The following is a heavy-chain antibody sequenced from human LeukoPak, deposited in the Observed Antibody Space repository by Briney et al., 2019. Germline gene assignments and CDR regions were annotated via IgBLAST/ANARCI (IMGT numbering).Heavy chain of an antibody. Sequence: SETLSLTCAVSGGSISSGGYSWSWIRQPPGKGLEWIGYIYYSGSTYCNPSLKSRVTISVDTSKNQFSLKLSSVTAADTAVYYCARDGFDSSGYDWFDPWGQGTLVTVSS. V-gene: IGHV4-30-4*07. CDR3: ARDGFDSSGYDWFDP. CDR2: IYYSGST. J-gene: IGHJ5*02. CDR1: GGSISSGGYS. D-gene: IGHD3-22*01.